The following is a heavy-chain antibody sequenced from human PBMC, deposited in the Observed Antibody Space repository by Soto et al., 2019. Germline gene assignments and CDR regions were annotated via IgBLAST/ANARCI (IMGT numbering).Heavy chain of an antibody. J-gene: IGHJ6*02. CDR2: IYHSGST. V-gene: IGHV4-4*02. CDR3: ARSPDSSGYYPRRYYYGMDV. D-gene: IGHD3-22*01. Sequence: QVQLQESGPGLVKPSGTLSLTCAVSGGSISSSNWWSWVRQPPGKGLEWLGEIYHSGSTNYNPSLHSRVTISVAKSKNQFSLKLSSVTAADTAVYYCARSPDSSGYYPRRYYYGMDVWGQGTTVTVSS. CDR1: GGSISSSNW.